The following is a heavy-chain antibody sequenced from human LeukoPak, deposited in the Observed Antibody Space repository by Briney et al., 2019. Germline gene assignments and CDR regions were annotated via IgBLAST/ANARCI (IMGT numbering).Heavy chain of an antibody. Sequence: SETLSLTCTVSGGSISSYYWSWIRQPPGKGLEWIGYVYYSGSTNCNPSLKSRVTISVDTSKNQFSLKLSSVTAADTAVYYCARNMAGYSNDAFDIWGQGTMVTVSS. D-gene: IGHD3-9*01. CDR3: ARNMAGYSNDAFDI. CDR1: GGSISSYY. CDR2: VYYSGST. V-gene: IGHV4-59*01. J-gene: IGHJ3*02.